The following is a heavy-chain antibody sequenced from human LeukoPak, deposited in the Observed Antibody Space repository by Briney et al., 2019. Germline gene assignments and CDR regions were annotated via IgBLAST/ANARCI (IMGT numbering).Heavy chain of an antibody. CDR1: GFTFSSYA. J-gene: IGHJ4*02. Sequence: PGVSLRLSCAASGFTFSSYAMSWVRQAPGKGLEWGSAISGSGGSTYYSDSVKGRFTISRDHSKNTPYMQLNSLRAEDTAVYYCAKDPFWDSGLFDYWGQGTLVTVS. V-gene: IGHV3-23*01. CDR3: AKDPFWDSGLFDY. D-gene: IGHD1-26*01. CDR2: ISGSGGST.